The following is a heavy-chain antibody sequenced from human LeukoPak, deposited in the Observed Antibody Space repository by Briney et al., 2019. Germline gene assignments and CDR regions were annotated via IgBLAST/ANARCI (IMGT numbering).Heavy chain of an antibody. CDR2: ISYDGSNK. CDR1: GFTFSTYA. D-gene: IGHD3-22*01. Sequence: QPGGSLRLSCAASGFTFSTYAMSWVRQAPGKGLEWVALISYDGSNKYYADSVKGRFTISRDNSKNTLYLQMNSLRAEDTAVYYCRVVITTTDYWGQGTLVTVSS. V-gene: IGHV3-30*03. CDR3: RVVITTTDY. J-gene: IGHJ4*02.